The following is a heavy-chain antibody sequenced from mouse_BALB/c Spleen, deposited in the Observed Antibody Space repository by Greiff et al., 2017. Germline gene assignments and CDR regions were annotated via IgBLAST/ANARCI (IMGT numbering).Heavy chain of an antibody. CDR3: ARHSLAGAMDY. CDR1: GFTFSSYT. V-gene: IGHV5-12-2*01. J-gene: IGHJ4*01. D-gene: IGHD2-10*02. CDR2: ISNGGGST. Sequence: EVQLVESGGGLVQPGGSLKLSCAASGFTFSSYTMSWVRQTPEKRLEWVAYISNGGGSTYYPDTVKGRFTISRDNAKNTLYLQMSSLKSEDTAMYYCARHSLAGAMDYGGQGTSVTVSS.